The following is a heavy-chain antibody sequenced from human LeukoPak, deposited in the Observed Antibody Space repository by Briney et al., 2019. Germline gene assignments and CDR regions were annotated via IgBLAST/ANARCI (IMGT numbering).Heavy chain of an antibody. V-gene: IGHV4-39*07. CDR2: IYYSGST. J-gene: IGHJ4*02. CDR1: GGSISSSSYY. D-gene: IGHD3-10*01. CDR3: ARHQFGMVRGFLGNWDY. Sequence: PSETLSLTCTVSGGSISSSSYYWGWIRQPPGTGLEWIGSIYYSGSTYYNPSLKSRVTISVDTSKNQFSLKLSSVTAADTAVYYCARHQFGMVRGFLGNWDYWGQGTLVTVSS.